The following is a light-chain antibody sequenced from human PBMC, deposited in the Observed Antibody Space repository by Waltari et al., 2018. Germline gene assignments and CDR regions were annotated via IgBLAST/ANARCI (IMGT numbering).Light chain of an antibody. J-gene: IGLJ3*02. CDR1: FTHLGNNG. CDR2: NND. Sequence: QSVLTQPPSVSAAPRQGVTLSCSGGFTHLGNNGVTWYRQVPGEPPKVLIYNNDQLPSGVSDRFSGSRSGTSASLAISGLQSDDEADYYCTSWDDSLNAWVFGGGTKVTVL. CDR3: TSWDDSLNAWV. V-gene: IGLV1-36*01.